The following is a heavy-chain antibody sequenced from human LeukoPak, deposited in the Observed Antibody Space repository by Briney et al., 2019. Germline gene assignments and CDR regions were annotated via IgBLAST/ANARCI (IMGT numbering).Heavy chain of an antibody. CDR3: ARVTGYMIEDYFDY. Sequence: SETLSLTCTVSGGSISSSVYYWGWIRQPPGKGLEWIGYIYYSGSTNYKPSLKSRVTISVETSKNQFSLKLRSVTAADTAVYYCARVTGYMIEDYFDYWGQGTLVTVSS. J-gene: IGHJ4*02. CDR2: IYYSGST. CDR1: GGSISSSVYY. D-gene: IGHD3-22*01. V-gene: IGHV4-61*08.